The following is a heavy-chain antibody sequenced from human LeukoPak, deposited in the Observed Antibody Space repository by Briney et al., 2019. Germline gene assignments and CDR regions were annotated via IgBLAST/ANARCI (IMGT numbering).Heavy chain of an antibody. V-gene: IGHV4-38-2*02. D-gene: IGHD3-10*01. Sequence: SETLSLTCTVSGYSISSGYYWGWSRQPPGKGLGWIGSIYSGSTYYNPYLKRRVTISVDTSNTQCSLKLSSVTAADTAVYHCARLISGRYGSGRRVNWGRGTLVTVSS. CDR1: GYSISSGYY. CDR2: IYSGST. CDR3: ARLISGRYGSGRRVN. J-gene: IGHJ4*02.